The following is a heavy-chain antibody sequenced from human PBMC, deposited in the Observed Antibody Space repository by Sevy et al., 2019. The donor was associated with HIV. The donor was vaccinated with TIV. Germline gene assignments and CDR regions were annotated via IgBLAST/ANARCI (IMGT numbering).Heavy chain of an antibody. J-gene: IGHJ5*02. V-gene: IGHV3-21*01. D-gene: IGHD3-9*01. Sequence: GGSLRLSCAASGFTFSSYSMNWVRQAPGKGLEWVSSISSSSSCIYYADSVKGRFTISRDNAKNSLYLQMNSLRAEDTAVYYCARDPDILTGYYHWGQGTLVTVSS. CDR1: GFTFSSYS. CDR2: ISSSSSCI. CDR3: ARDPDILTGYYH.